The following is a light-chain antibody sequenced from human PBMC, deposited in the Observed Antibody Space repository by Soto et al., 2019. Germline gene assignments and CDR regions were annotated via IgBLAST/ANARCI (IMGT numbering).Light chain of an antibody. CDR2: DVR. CDR1: SSDVGGYNF. V-gene: IGLV2-14*01. J-gene: IGLJ1*01. Sequence: QSALTQPASVSGSPGQSITISCTGTSSDVGGYNFVSWYQQHPGKAPKLMIYDVRSRPSGVSNRFSGSKSGNTASLTISGLQAEDEADYYCSSYTSISTYVFGTGTKLTVL. CDR3: SSYTSISTYV.